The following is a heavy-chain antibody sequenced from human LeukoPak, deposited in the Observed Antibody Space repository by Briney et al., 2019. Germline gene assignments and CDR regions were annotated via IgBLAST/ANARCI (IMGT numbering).Heavy chain of an antibody. CDR3: ARGPTNQGYYYYYYGMDV. CDR1: SRSLSGYY. CDR2: INHSGST. J-gene: IGHJ6*02. Sequence: PSETLSLTCAVDSRSLSGYYWRWIRQPPGKGLEWIGEINHSGSTNYNPSLKSRVTISVDTSKNQFSLKLSSVTAADTAVYYCARGPTNQGYYYYYYGMDVWGQGTTVTVSS. D-gene: IGHD1-14*01. V-gene: IGHV4-34*01.